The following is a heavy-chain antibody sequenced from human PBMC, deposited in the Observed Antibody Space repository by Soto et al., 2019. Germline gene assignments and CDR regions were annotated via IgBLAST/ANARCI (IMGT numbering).Heavy chain of an antibody. Sequence: EVQLVESGGGLVQPGGSLRLSCEASGFTFRNYDMHWVRQGTGKGLEWVSGISAAGDPDYADSVEGRFTISRENAQKSFFLQINRLRVGDTAVYYCARTARDFYGLDVWGQGTTVIVSS. V-gene: IGHV3-13*05. J-gene: IGHJ6*02. CDR3: ARTARDFYGLDV. CDR2: ISAAGDP. CDR1: GFTFRNYD. D-gene: IGHD2-21*02.